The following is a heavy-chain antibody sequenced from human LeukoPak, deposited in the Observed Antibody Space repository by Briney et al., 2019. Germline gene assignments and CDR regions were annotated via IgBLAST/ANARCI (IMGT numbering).Heavy chain of an antibody. CDR3: ARLWALGGDYYYGMDV. D-gene: IGHD3-10*01. CDR1: GYSFTSYW. V-gene: IGHV5-10-1*01. Sequence: GESLKISCKGSGYSFTSYWISWVRQMPGKGLEWMGRTDPSDSYTNYSPSFQGHVTISADKSISTAYLQWSSLEASDTAMYYCARLWALGGDYYYGMDVWGKGTTVTVSS. CDR2: TDPSDSYT. J-gene: IGHJ6*04.